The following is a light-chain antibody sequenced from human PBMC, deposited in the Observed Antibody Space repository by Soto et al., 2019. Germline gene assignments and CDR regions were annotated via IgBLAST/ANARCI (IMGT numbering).Light chain of an antibody. CDR2: DTS. CDR3: LLSDSGGRV. J-gene: IGLJ3*02. CDR1: TGAVTSGHY. Sequence: QAVVTQEPSLTVSPRGTVTLTCASSTGAVTSGHYPYWFQQKPGQAPVTLIYDTSTKHSWTPARFSGSLLGGKAALTLSGAQPEDEADYYGLLSDSGGRVFGGGTKVTVL. V-gene: IGLV7-46*01.